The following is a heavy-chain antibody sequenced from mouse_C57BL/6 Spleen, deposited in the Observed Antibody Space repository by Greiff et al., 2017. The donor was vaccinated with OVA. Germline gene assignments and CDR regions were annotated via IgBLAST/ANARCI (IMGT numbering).Heavy chain of an antibody. V-gene: IGHV1-54*01. J-gene: IGHJ3*01. D-gene: IGHD1-1*01. CDR2: INPGSGGT. CDR1: GYAFTNYL. Sequence: QVHVKQSGAELVRPGTSVKVSCKASGYAFTNYLIEWVKQRPGQGLEWIGVINPGSGGTNYNEKFKGKATLTADKSSSTAYMQLSSLTSEDSAVYFCARWEIYYYGSSPSFAYWGQGTLVTVSA. CDR3: ARWEIYYYGSSPSFAY.